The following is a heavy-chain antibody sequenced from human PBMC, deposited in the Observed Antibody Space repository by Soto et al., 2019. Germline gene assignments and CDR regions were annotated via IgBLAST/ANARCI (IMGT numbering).Heavy chain of an antibody. CDR3: TGWWWIYYYYGMDV. D-gene: IGHD2-21*01. J-gene: IGHJ6*02. CDR1: GFTFSNAW. Sequence: PGGSLRLSCAASGFTFSNAWMSWVRQAPGKGLEWVGRIKSKTDGGTTDYAAPVKGRFTISRDDSKNTLYLQMNSLKTEDTAVYYCTGWWWIYYYYGMDVWGQGTTVTVSS. V-gene: IGHV3-15*01. CDR2: IKSKTDGGTT.